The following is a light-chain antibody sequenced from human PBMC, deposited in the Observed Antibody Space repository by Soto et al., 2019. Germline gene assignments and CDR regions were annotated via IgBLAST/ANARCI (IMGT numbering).Light chain of an antibody. CDR2: EVS. CDR1: SSDVGGYNY. CDR3: SSYTSSSTPDV. J-gene: IGLJ1*01. Sequence: QSALTQPASVSGSPGQSITISCTGTSSDVGGYNYVSWYQQHPGKAPKLMIYEVSNRPSGVSNRFSGSKSGNTASLTISGLQAEDEADYYCSSYTSSSTPDVFGTGTKVNVL. V-gene: IGLV2-14*01.